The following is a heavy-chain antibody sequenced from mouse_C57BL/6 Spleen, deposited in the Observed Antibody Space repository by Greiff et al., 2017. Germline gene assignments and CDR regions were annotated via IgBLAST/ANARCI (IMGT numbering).Heavy chain of an antibody. CDR2: ISSGSSTI. CDR1: GFTFSDYG. Sequence: EVQVVESGGGLVKPGGSLKLSCAASGFTFSDYGMHWVRQAPEKGLEWVAYISSGSSTIYYADTVKGRFTISRDNAKNTLFLQMTSLRSEVTAMYYCARLFDEGMDYWGQGTSVTVSS. CDR3: ARLFDEGMDY. J-gene: IGHJ4*01. V-gene: IGHV5-17*01.